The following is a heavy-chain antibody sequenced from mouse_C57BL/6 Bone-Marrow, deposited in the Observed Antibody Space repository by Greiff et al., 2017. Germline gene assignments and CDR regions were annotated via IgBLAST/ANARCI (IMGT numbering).Heavy chain of an antibody. CDR2: IYPRSGNT. Sequence: VQLQESGAELARPGASVKLSCKASGYTFTSYGISWVKQRTGQGLEWIGEIYPRSGNTYYNEKFKGKATLTADKSSSTAYMELRSLTSEDSAVYFCARLGGYDAWFAYWGQGTLVTVSA. V-gene: IGHV1-81*01. CDR3: ARLGGYDAWFAY. CDR1: GYTFTSYG. J-gene: IGHJ3*01. D-gene: IGHD2-2*01.